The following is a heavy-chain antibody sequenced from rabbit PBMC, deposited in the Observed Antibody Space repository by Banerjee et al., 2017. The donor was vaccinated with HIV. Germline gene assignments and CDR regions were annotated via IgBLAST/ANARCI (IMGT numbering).Heavy chain of an antibody. CDR1: GFSLSSGYY. D-gene: IGHD1-1*01. V-gene: IGHV1S45*01. J-gene: IGHJ4*01. CDR2: IYAGNSGFT. Sequence: QEQLEESGGDLVKPEGSLTLTCTASGFSLSSGYYMCWDRQAPGKGLEWIRCIYAGNSGFTWYASWAKGRFTISKTSSTTVTLQMTSLTAADTATYWCARGAGSGGYAYFNLWGQGTLVTVS. CDR3: ARGAGSGGYAYFNL.